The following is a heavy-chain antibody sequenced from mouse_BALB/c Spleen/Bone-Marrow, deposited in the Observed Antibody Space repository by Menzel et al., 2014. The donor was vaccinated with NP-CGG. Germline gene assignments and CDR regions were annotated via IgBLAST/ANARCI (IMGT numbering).Heavy chain of an antibody. J-gene: IGHJ2*01. CDR2: INPSTTYS. CDR1: GYTFTSYW. CDR3: ALYYMYDYFDY. D-gene: IGHD2-14*01. Sequence: VKLVESGAELAKPGASVKMSCKASGYTFTSYWMHWVKQRPGQGLEWIGYINPSTTYSAYNQKFKDKATLTADKSSSTAYMQLSSLTSEDTAVYSCALYYMYDYFDYWGRGTTLTGSS. V-gene: IGHV1-7*01.